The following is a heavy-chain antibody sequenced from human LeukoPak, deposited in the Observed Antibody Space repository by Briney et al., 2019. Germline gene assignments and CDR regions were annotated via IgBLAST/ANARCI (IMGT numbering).Heavy chain of an antibody. Sequence: ASVKVSCKVSGYTLTELSMHWVRQAPGKGLEWMGGFDPEDGETVYAQKFQGRVTMTEDISTDTAYMELSSLRSEDTAVYYCATYDILTGYPGGDAFDIWGQGTMVTVSS. CDR1: GYTLTELS. V-gene: IGHV1-24*01. CDR2: FDPEDGET. CDR3: ATYDILTGYPGGDAFDI. J-gene: IGHJ3*02. D-gene: IGHD3-9*01.